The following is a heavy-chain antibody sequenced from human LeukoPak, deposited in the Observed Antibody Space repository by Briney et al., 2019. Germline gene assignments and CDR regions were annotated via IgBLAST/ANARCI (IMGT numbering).Heavy chain of an antibody. Sequence: PGGSLRLSCAASGFTFSSYSMNWVRQAPGKGLEWVSSISSSSSSYIYYADSVKGRFTISRDNAKNSLYLQMNSLRAEDTAVYYCVRDLWEEQQLSSDAFDIWGQGTMVTVSS. CDR3: VRDLWEEQQLSSDAFDI. V-gene: IGHV3-21*01. CDR1: GFTFSSYS. CDR2: ISSSSSSYI. J-gene: IGHJ3*02. D-gene: IGHD6-13*01.